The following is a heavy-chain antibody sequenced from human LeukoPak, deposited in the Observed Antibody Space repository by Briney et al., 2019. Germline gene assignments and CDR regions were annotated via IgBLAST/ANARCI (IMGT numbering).Heavy chain of an antibody. V-gene: IGHV3-11*04. J-gene: IGHJ4*02. Sequence: PGGSLRPSCAASGFTFSDYYMSWIRQAPGKGLEWVSYISSSGSTIYYADSVKGRFTISRDNAKNSLYLQMNSLRAEDTAVYYCARYLYSSGWYFDYWGQGTLVTVSS. CDR1: GFTFSDYY. CDR3: ARYLYSSGWYFDY. D-gene: IGHD6-19*01. CDR2: ISSSGSTI.